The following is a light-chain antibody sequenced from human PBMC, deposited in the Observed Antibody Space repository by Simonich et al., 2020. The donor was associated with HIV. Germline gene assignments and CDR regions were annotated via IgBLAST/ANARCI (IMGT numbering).Light chain of an antibody. CDR1: SGSIASNY. CDR3: QSYDSSKNQGV. J-gene: IGLJ2*01. V-gene: IGLV6-57*01. CDR2: EDN. Sequence: NFMLTQPLSVSESPGKTVTISCTRSSGSIASNYVQWYQQRPGSSPTTVIYEDNQRPSGVPDRFSGSIDSSSNSASLTISGLKTEDEADYYCQSYDSSKNQGVFGGGTKLTVL.